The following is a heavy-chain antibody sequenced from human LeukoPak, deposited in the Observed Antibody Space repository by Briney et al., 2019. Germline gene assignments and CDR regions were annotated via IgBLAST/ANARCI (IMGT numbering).Heavy chain of an antibody. CDR3: AKDRLNMVRGVIQT. CDR2: ISWNSGSI. J-gene: IGHJ5*02. CDR1: GFTLDDYT. Sequence: GRSLRLSCAASGFTLDDYTMHWVRQAPGKGLEWVSGISWNSGSIGYADSVKGRFTISRDNAKNSLYLQMNSLRAEDTALYYCAKDRLNMVRGVIQTWGQGTLVTVSS. D-gene: IGHD3-10*01. V-gene: IGHV3-9*01.